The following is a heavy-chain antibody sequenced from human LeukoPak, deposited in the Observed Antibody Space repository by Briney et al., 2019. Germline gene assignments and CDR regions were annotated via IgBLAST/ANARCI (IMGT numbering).Heavy chain of an antibody. CDR2: INHSGST. J-gene: IGHJ4*02. CDR1: GGSFSGYY. CDR3: ARGMNTAMVAFDY. D-gene: IGHD5-18*01. V-gene: IGHV4-34*01. Sequence: PSETLSLTCAVYGGSFSGYYWRWLRQPPGKGLEWIGEINHSGSTNYNPSLKSRVTISVDTSKNQFSLKLSSVTAADTAVYYCARGMNTAMVAFDYWGQGTLVTVSS.